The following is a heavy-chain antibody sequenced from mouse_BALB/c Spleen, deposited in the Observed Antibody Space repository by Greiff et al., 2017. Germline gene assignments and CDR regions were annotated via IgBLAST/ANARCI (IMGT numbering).Heavy chain of an antibody. J-gene: IGHJ4*01. Sequence: VQVVESGAELAKPGASVKMSCKASGYTFTSYWMHWVKQRPGQGLEWIGYINPSTGYTEYNQKFKDKATLTADKSSSTAYMQLSSLTSEDSAVYYCARRGGWLLGMDYWGQGTSVTVSS. CDR3: ARRGGWLLGMDY. CDR1: GYTFTSYW. D-gene: IGHD2-3*01. CDR2: INPSTGYT. V-gene: IGHV1-7*01.